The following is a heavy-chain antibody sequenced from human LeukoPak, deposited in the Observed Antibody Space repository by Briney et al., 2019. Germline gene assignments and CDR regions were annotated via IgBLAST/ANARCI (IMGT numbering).Heavy chain of an antibody. CDR1: GFTFSSYS. Sequence: KPGGSLRLSCAASGFTFSSYSMNWVRQAPGKGLEWVSSISSSSSYIYYADSVKGRFTISRDNSKNTLYLQMNSLRAEDTAVYYCAKGILVDPWGQGTLVTVSS. CDR3: AKGILVDP. J-gene: IGHJ5*02. V-gene: IGHV3-21*04. CDR2: ISSSSSYI. D-gene: IGHD5-18*01.